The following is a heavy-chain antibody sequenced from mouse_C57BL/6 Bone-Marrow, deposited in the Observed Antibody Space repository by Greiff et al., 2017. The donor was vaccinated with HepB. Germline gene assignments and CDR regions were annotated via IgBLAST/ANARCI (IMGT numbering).Heavy chain of an antibody. V-gene: IGHV7-3*01. J-gene: IGHJ4*01. CDR1: GFTFTDYY. D-gene: IGHD1-1*01. CDR2: IRNKANGYTT. Sequence: EVQWVESGGGLVQPGGSLSLSCAASGFTFTDYYMSWVRQPPGKALEWLGFIRNKANGYTTEYSASVKGRFTISRDNSQSILYLQMNALRAEDSATYYCARSTTVVAMDYWGQGTSVTVSS. CDR3: ARSTTVVAMDY.